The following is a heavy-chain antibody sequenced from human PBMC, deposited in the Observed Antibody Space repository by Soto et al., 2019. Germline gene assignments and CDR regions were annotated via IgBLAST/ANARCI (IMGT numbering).Heavy chain of an antibody. D-gene: IGHD3-10*01. Sequence: QVQLVQSGAEVKKPGASVKVSCKAAGYTLTTYGVRWVRQAPGQGLEWVGWISAYNDHTNYAQKFQGRVTMTTDTSTSTAYMELRSLRSDDTAVYYCARGTYFDYWGQGTLVTVSS. J-gene: IGHJ4*02. CDR3: ARGTYFDY. CDR1: GYTLTTYG. V-gene: IGHV1-18*01. CDR2: ISAYNDHT.